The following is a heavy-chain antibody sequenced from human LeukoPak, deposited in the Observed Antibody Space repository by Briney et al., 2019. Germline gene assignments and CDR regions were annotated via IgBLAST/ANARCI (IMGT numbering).Heavy chain of an antibody. CDR2: ISYDGSYK. CDR3: ARRLDC. Sequence: GGSLRLSCAASGFTFSNFAMHWVRQAPGKGLEWVSVISYDGSYKYYADSVKGRFTISRDNAKNSLYLQMSSLRAEDTAVYYCARRLDCWGQGTLVTVSS. CDR1: GFTFSNFA. J-gene: IGHJ4*02. V-gene: IGHV3-30*04.